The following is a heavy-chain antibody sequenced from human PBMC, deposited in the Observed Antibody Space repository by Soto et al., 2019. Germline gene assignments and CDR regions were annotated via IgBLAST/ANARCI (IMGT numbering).Heavy chain of an antibody. J-gene: IGHJ4*02. CDR1: GGTFSSYT. D-gene: IGHD2-21*01. CDR2: IIPILGIA. V-gene: IGHV1-69*08. CDR3: VRDPSAGDSAGY. Sequence: QVQLVQSGAEVKKPGSSVKVSCKASGGTFSSYTISWVRQAPGQGLEWMGRIIPILGIANYAQKFQGRVTITADKSTSTACMELSSLRSEDTAVYYCVRDPSAGDSAGYWGQGTLVTVSS.